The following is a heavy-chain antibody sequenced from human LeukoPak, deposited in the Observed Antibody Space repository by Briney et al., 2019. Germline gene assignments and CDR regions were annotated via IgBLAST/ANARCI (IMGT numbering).Heavy chain of an antibody. J-gene: IGHJ4*02. CDR2: ISYDGSNE. CDR1: GFTFSSYA. V-gene: IGHV3-30-3*01. D-gene: IGHD6-13*01. CDR3: ASEDSS. Sequence: GGSLRLSCAASGFTFSSYAMHWVRQAPGKGLEWVAVISYDGSNEYYADSVKGRFTISRDNSKNTLYLQMNSLRAEDTAVYYCASEDSSWGQGTLVTVS.